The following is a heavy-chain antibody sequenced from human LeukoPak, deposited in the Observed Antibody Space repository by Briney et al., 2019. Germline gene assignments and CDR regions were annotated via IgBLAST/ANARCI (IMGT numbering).Heavy chain of an antibody. D-gene: IGHD5-24*01. CDR1: GGTFSSYA. CDR3: ARDLVRRRDGYNYFDY. CDR2: IIPILGIA. J-gene: IGHJ4*02. Sequence: SVKGSCKASGGTFSSYAISWVRQAPGQGLEWMGRIIPILGIANYAQKFQGRVTITTDKSTSTAYMELSSMRSEDTAVYYCARDLVRRRDGYNYFDYWGQGTLVTVSS. V-gene: IGHV1-69*04.